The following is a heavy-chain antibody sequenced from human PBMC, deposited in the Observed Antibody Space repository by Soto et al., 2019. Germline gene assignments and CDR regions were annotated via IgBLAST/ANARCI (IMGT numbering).Heavy chain of an antibody. CDR3: AKCHESSGWYSATDDI. CDR1: GFTFSSYA. J-gene: IGHJ3*02. Sequence: EVQLLESGGGLVQPGGSLRLSCAASGFTFSSYAMSWVRQAPGKGLEWVSGITGSGGSTYYADSVKGRFTISRDNSKNTLYLQMNSLRAEDTALYYCAKCHESSGWYSATDDICGHGTMVTVSS. CDR2: ITGSGGST. D-gene: IGHD6-13*01. V-gene: IGHV3-23*01.